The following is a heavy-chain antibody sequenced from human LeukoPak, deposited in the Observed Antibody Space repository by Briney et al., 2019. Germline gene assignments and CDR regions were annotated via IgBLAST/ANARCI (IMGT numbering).Heavy chain of an antibody. CDR2: INHSGST. D-gene: IGHD6-13*01. V-gene: IGHV4-34*01. CDR1: GGSFSGYY. CDR3: ASISYSSSRNWFDP. Sequence: PSETLSLTCAVYGGSFSGYYWSWIRQPPGKGLEWIGEINHSGSTNYNPSLKSRVTISVDTSKNQFSLKLSSVTAADTAVYYCASISYSSSRNWFDPWGQGTLVTVSS. J-gene: IGHJ5*02.